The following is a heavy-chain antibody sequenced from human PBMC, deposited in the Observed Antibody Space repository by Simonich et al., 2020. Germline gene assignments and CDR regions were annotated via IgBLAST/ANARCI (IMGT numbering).Heavy chain of an antibody. CDR1: GYTFTGYY. Sequence: QVQLVQSGAEVKKPGASVKVSCKASGYTFTGYYLHWVRQAPGQGLGWQGRINPNSGGTTYAQKFQGRVTMTRDTSISTAYMELSRLRSDDTAVYYCARVSGGTAMVTSTFDIWGQGTMVTVSS. V-gene: IGHV1-2*06. CDR2: INPNSGGT. CDR3: ARVSGGTAMVTSTFDI. D-gene: IGHD5-18*01. J-gene: IGHJ3*02.